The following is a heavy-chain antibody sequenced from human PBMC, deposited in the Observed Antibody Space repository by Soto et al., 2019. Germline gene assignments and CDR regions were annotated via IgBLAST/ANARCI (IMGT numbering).Heavy chain of an antibody. CDR1: GFTFSSYA. D-gene: IGHD1-7*01. V-gene: IGHV3-23*01. CDR3: AKDWCSGTTCYCLEN. Sequence: EVQLLESGGGLVQPGGSLRLSCAASGFTFSSYAMSWVRQAPGKGLEWVSSVSGSSGSKSYADCVKGRFTISRDNSKSTVYLQMNSLRAEDTAVYFCAKDWCSGTTCYCLENWGQGTLVTVSS. CDR2: VSGSSGSK. J-gene: IGHJ4*02.